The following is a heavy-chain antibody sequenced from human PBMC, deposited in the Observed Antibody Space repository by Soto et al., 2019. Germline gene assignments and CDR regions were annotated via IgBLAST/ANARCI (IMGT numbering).Heavy chain of an antibody. V-gene: IGHV3-30-3*01. CDR2: ISYDGSNK. J-gene: IGHJ6*02. D-gene: IGHD7-27*01. CDR3: ARDLVGQAGDPRPGGMDV. CDR1: GFTFSSYA. Sequence: GGSLRLSCAASGFTFSSYAMHWVRQAPGKGLEWVAVISYDGSNKYYADSVKGRFTISRDNSKNTLYLQMNSLRAEDTAGYYCARDLVGQAGDPRPGGMDVWGQGTTVTVSS.